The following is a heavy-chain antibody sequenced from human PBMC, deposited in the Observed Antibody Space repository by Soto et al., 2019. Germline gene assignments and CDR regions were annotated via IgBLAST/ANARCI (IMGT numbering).Heavy chain of an antibody. CDR3: ATKRGSGDSPFDY. CDR1: GFTFSSYS. D-gene: IGHD3-22*01. CDR2: ISSSSSTI. V-gene: IGHV3-48*02. J-gene: IGHJ4*02. Sequence: EVQLVESGGGLVQPGGSLRLSCAASGFTFSSYSMNWVRQAPGKGLEWVSYISSSSSTIYYADSVKGRFTISRDNANNSLYLQIISLRDEDTAVYYCATKRGSGDSPFDYWGQGTLVTVSS.